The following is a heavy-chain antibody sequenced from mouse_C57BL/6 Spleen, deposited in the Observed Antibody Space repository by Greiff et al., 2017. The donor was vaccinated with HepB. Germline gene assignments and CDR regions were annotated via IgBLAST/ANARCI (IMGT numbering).Heavy chain of an antibody. D-gene: IGHD1-1*01. J-gene: IGHJ2*01. CDR2: ISSGSSTI. V-gene: IGHV5-17*01. CDR3: AREDYGSSPLFDY. CDR1: GFTFSDYG. Sequence: EVMLVESGGGLVKPGGSLKLSCAASGFTFSDYGMHWVRQAPEKGLEWVAYISSGSSTIYYADTVKGRFTISRDNAKNTLFLQMTSLRSEDTAMYYCAREDYGSSPLFDYWGQGTTLTVSS.